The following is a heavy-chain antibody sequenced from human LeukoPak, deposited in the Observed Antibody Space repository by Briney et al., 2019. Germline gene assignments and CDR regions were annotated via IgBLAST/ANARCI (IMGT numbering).Heavy chain of an antibody. Sequence: GGTLRLSCAASGFTFSSYGMRWVRQAPGKGLEWVSSISSSGSYIYYADSVKGRFTISRDNAKNSLHLQMNSLRAEDTAVYYCARVVAVAGTSDHWGQGTLVTVSS. CDR3: ARVVAVAGTSDH. CDR2: ISSSGSYI. V-gene: IGHV3-21*01. D-gene: IGHD6-19*01. J-gene: IGHJ4*02. CDR1: GFTFSSYG.